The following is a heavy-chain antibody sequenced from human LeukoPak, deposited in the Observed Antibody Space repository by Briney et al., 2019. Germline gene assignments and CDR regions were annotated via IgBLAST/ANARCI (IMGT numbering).Heavy chain of an antibody. CDR3: ARDVRGSNGFYYYYYMDV. J-gene: IGHJ6*03. V-gene: IGHV4-4*07. CDR1: GGSISSYY. Sequence: SETLSLTCTVSGGSISSYYWSWIRQPAEKGLEYIGRISTSGNTNYNPSLKSRVTMSVDTSNNQLSLKLTSVTAADTAVYYRARDVRGSNGFYYYYYMDVWGKGTTVTVSS. CDR2: ISTSGNT. D-gene: IGHD3-10*02.